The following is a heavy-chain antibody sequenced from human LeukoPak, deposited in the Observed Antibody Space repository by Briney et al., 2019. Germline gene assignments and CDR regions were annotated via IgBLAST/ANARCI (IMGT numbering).Heavy chain of an antibody. J-gene: IGHJ3*02. V-gene: IGHV1-2*06. CDR1: GYTFTGYY. CDR3: ARGRRWVSSSQGDAFDI. CDR2: IDPNSGGT. D-gene: IGHD6-6*01. Sequence: ASVKVSCKASGYTFTGYYIHWVRQAPGQGLEWMGRIDPNSGGTKFALKFQARVTMTRDTSVSTAYMEVSRLTSDDTAVYYCARGRRWVSSSQGDAFDIWGQGTMVTVSS.